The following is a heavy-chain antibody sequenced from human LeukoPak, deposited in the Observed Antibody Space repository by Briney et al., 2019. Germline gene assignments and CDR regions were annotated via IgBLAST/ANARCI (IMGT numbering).Heavy chain of an antibody. D-gene: IGHD3-3*01. CDR3: ARGVDFWSGYSIGY. Sequence: PGGSLRLSCAASGFTFSSYDMHWVRQATGKGLEWVSAIGTAGDTYYPGSVKGRFTISRENAKNSLYLQMNSPRDEDTAVYYCARGVDFWSGYSIGYWGQGTLVTVSS. CDR1: GFTFSSYD. CDR2: IGTAGDT. J-gene: IGHJ4*02. V-gene: IGHV3-13*01.